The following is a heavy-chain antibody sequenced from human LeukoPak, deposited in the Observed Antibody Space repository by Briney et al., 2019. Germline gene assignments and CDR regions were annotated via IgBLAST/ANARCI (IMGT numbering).Heavy chain of an antibody. V-gene: IGHV4-59*01. CDR2: IYYSGST. CDR1: GGSISSYY. D-gene: IGHD6-13*01. CDR3: ARENRSTPVKN. Sequence: PSETLSLTCTVSGGSISSYYWSWIRQPPGKGLEWIGYIYYSGSTNYNPSLKSRVTISVDTSKNQFSLKLSSVTAAHTAVYYCARENRSTPVKNGGGETLVTVSS. J-gene: IGHJ4*02.